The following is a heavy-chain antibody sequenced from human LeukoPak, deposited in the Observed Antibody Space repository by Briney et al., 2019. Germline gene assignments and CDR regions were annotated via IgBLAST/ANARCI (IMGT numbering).Heavy chain of an antibody. CDR1: GFTFSSYG. V-gene: IGHV3-30*18. J-gene: IGHJ3*02. D-gene: IGHD4-17*01. CDR2: ISYDGSNK. CDR3: AKKGTTAFDI. Sequence: QPGRSLRLSCAASGFTFSSYGMHWVRQAPGKGLEWVAVISYDGSNKYYADSVKGRFTISRDNSKNTLYLQMNSLRAEDTAVYYCAKKGTTAFDIWGQGTMVTVSS.